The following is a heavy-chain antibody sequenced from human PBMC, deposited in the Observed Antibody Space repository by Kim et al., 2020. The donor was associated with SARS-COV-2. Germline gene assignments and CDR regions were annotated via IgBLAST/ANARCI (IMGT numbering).Heavy chain of an antibody. J-gene: IGHJ4*02. D-gene: IGHD3-3*01. CDR3: AKGNDFWSGYYTS. Sequence: YADAVKGRFTISRAKSKNTRYVQMNSLRAEDTAVYYGAKGNDFWSGYYTSCGQGTLVTVSS. V-gene: IGHV3-23*01.